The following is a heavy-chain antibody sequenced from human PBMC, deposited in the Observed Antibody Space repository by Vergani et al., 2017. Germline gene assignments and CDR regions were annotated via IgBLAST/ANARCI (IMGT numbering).Heavy chain of an antibody. D-gene: IGHD1-14*01. CDR1: RFTFNQYG. J-gene: IGHJ5*02. CDR2: TWYDGNNK. V-gene: IGHV3-33*01. Sequence: QVQLVESGGGVVQPGRSLRLSCAASRFTFNQYGMHWVRQAPGKGLEWVAVTWYDGNNKQYADSVKGRFTISRDNSKSTMYLQMNSLRDEDTGVYYCARDLRLLYNQFDPWGQGTLVTVSS. CDR3: ARDLRLLYNQFDP.